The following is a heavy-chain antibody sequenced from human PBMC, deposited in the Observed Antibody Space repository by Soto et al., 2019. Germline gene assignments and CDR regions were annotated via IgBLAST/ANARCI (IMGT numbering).Heavy chain of an antibody. Sequence: QVQLVPSGAEVKKPGASVKVSCKASGYTFTSYGISWVRQAPGQGLEWMGWISAYNGNTNFAQKLQGRVTMTTETSTSTAYMELRSLRSDDTAVYYCARDREYHWNYNWFDPWGQGNLVTVSS. D-gene: IGHD1-7*01. CDR1: GYTFTSYG. CDR2: ISAYNGNT. J-gene: IGHJ5*02. V-gene: IGHV1-18*01. CDR3: ARDREYHWNYNWFDP.